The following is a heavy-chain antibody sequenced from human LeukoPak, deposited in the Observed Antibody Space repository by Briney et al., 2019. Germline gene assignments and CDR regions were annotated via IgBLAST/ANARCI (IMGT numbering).Heavy chain of an antibody. Sequence: GGSLRLSCAASGFTVSSTYISWVRQAPGKGLEWVGRIKKKIDGGTADYAAPVKGRFTISRDDSIDTMYLQMNSLQIEDTAVYYCVREGNKYGYHSFDSWGQGTLVTVSS. D-gene: IGHD5-18*01. CDR3: VREGNKYGYHSFDS. V-gene: IGHV3-15*01. J-gene: IGHJ4*02. CDR1: GFTVSSTY. CDR2: IKKKIDGGTA.